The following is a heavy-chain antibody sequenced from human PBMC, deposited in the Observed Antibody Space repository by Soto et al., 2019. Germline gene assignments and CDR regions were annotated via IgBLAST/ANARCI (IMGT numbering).Heavy chain of an antibody. V-gene: IGHV1-69*12. J-gene: IGHJ4*02. CDR2: IIPIFGTA. CDR1: GGTFSSYA. CDR3: ARSRSNYYDSRGYYYSTFDY. Sequence: QVQLVQSGAEVKKPGSSVKVSCKTSGGTFSSYAISWVRQAPGQGLEWMGGIIPIFGTANYAQKFQGRVTITADESTITAYMELSSLRSEDTAVYYCARSRSNYYDSRGYYYSTFDYWGQGTLVTVSS. D-gene: IGHD3-22*01.